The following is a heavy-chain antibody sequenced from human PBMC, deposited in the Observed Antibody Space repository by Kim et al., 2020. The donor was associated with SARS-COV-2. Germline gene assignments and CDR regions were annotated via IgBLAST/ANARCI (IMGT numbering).Heavy chain of an antibody. CDR3: ATGGVYAIY. Sequence: SETLSLTCAVYGGSFSGYYWSWIRQPPGKGLEWIGEINHSGSTNYNPSLKSRVTISVDTSKNQFSLKLSSVTAADTAVYYCATGGVYAIYWGQGTLVTVSS. CDR2: INHSGST. CDR1: GGSFSGYY. J-gene: IGHJ4*02. V-gene: IGHV4-34*01. D-gene: IGHD2-8*01.